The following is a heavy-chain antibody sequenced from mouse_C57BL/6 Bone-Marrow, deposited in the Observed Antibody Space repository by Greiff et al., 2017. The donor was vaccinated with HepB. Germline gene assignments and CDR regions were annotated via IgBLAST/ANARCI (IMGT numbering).Heavy chain of an antibody. CDR1: GYTFTSYW. CDR3: ARETAQAYY. J-gene: IGHJ4*01. V-gene: IGHV1-69*01. Sequence: LQQPGAELVMPGASVKLSCKASGYTFTSYWMHWVKQRPGQGLEWIGEIDPSDSYTNYNQKFKGKSTLTVDKSSSTAYMQLSSLTSEDSAVYYCARETAQAYYWGQGTSVTVSS. D-gene: IGHD3-2*02. CDR2: IDPSDSYT.